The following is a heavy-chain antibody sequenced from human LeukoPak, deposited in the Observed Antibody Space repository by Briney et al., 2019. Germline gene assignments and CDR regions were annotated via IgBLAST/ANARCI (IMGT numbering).Heavy chain of an antibody. CDR2: IIPIFGTA. CDR3: ARDGGYSGYDLRTGGVDY. D-gene: IGHD5-12*01. CDR1: GGTFSSYA. V-gene: IGHV1-69*06. J-gene: IGHJ4*02. Sequence: PWASVKVSCKASGGTFSSYAISWVRQAPRQGLEWMGGIIPIFGTANYAQKFQGRVTITADKSTSTAYMGLSSLRSEDTAVYYCARDGGYSGYDLRTGGVDYWGQGTLVTVSS.